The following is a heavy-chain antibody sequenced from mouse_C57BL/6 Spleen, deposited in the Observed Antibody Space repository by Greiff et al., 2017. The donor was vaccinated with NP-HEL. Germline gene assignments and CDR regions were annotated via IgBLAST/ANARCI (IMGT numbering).Heavy chain of an antibody. D-gene: IGHD1-1*01. CDR2: IDPENGDT. CDR1: GFNIKDYY. CDR3: TTGVLLLRYAY. V-gene: IGHV14-4*01. J-gene: IGHJ3*01. Sequence: EVQLQQSGAELVRPGASVKLSCTASGFNIKDYYMHWVKQRPEQGLEWIGWIDPENGDTEYASKFQGKATITADTSSNTAYLQLSSLTSEDTAVYYCTTGVLLLRYAYWGQGTLVTVSA.